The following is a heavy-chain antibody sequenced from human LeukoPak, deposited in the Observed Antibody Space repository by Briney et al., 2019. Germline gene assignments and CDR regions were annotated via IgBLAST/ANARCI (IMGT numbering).Heavy chain of an antibody. D-gene: IGHD3-10*01. CDR3: AREGTYFYASGSYQGYYFDH. CDR2: ISYDGSKE. CDR1: GFPFSNYA. Sequence: PGGSLRLSCAASGFPFSNYAIHWVRQAPDKGMEWVALISYDGSKESYADSVKGRFATSRDNSKNMLSLQMNSLRTEDTAVYYCAREGTYFYASGSYQGYYFDHWGQGTPVTVSS. V-gene: IGHV3-30*09. J-gene: IGHJ4*02.